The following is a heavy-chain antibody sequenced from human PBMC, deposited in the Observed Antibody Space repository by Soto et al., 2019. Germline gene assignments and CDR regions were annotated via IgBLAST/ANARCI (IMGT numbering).Heavy chain of an antibody. CDR2: IDPTNSNI. J-gene: IGHJ4*03. CDR1: GYRFTSSW. Sequence: GESLKISCAASGYRFTSSWITWVSHIPGKGLEWMTTIDPTNSNINYHPSFRGHVTLSVDKSASTAYLEWISLRASDTAIYYCARLRGVGGGGDYWGQGTLVTVSS. D-gene: IGHD3-10*01. CDR3: ARLRGVGGGGDY. V-gene: IGHV5-10-1*01.